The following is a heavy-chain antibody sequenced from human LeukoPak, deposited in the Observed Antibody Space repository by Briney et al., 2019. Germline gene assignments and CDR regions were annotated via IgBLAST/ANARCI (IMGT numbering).Heavy chain of an antibody. CDR2: ISSSSNSI. J-gene: IGHJ4*02. Sequence: PGGSLRLSCAASGFTFSSYNMNWVRQAPGKGLEWVSYISSSSNSIYYADSVKGRFTISRDNAKNSLYLQMHSLRAEDTAVYYCARGYSYGYGDYWGQGTLVTVSS. V-gene: IGHV3-48*01. CDR3: ARGYSYGYGDY. CDR1: GFTFSSYN. D-gene: IGHD5-18*01.